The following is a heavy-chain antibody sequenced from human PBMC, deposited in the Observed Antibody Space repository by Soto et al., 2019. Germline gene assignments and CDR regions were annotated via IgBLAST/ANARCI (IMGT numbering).Heavy chain of an antibody. J-gene: IGHJ1*01. V-gene: IGHV1-46*01. CDR3: ARGENCSDGICYSEYFQR. D-gene: IGHD2-15*01. CDR2: VNPSGGST. CDR1: GYIFTAYS. Sequence: ASVKVSCKASGYIFTAYSMHWVRQAPGQGLEWMGVVNPSGGSTNYAQKFQGRITMTRDTSTSTVYMDLSSLTSEDTAVYYCARGENCSDGICYSEYFQRWGQGTLVTVSS.